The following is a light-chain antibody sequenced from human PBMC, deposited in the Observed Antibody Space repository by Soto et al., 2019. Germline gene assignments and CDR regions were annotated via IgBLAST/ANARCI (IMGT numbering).Light chain of an antibody. V-gene: IGLV2-14*01. CDR2: EAR. CDR1: SSDVGGYNY. Sequence: QSALTQPASVSGSPGQSITISCTGTSSDVGGYNYGSWYQQHPGKAPKIMIYEARTRPSGVSNRFSGSNAGNTASLTISGINGEVEADYYCSSYTSSTTYMFGAGTKITVL. CDR3: SSYTSSTTYM. J-gene: IGLJ1*01.